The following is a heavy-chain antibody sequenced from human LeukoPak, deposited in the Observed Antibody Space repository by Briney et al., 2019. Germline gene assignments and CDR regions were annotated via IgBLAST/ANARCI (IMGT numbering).Heavy chain of an antibody. CDR3: ARESYYGSGSYGSLGAFDI. CDR1: GFTFSDYS. CDR2: ISSSGSTI. J-gene: IGHJ3*02. D-gene: IGHD3-10*01. V-gene: IGHV3-11*01. Sequence: GGSLRLSCAASGFTFSDYSMSWIRQAPGKGLEWVSYISSSGSTIYYADSVKGRFTISRDNAKNSLYLQMNSLRAEDTAVYYCARESYYGSGSYGSLGAFDIWGQGTMVTVSS.